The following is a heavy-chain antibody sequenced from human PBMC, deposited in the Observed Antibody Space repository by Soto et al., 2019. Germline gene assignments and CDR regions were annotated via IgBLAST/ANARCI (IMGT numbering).Heavy chain of an antibody. CDR3: AKGLYCGGGSCYYYYYGMDV. CDR2: ISGSGGST. CDR1: GFTFSSYA. D-gene: IGHD2-15*01. Sequence: GGSLRLSCAASGFTFSSYAMSWVRQAPGKGLEWVSAISGSGGSTYYADSVKGRFTISIDNSKNTLYLQMNSLRAEDTAVYYCAKGLYCGGGSCYYYYYGMDVWGQGTTVTVSS. V-gene: IGHV3-23*01. J-gene: IGHJ6*02.